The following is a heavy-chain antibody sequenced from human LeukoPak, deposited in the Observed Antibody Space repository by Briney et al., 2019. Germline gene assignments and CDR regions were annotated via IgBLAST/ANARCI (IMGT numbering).Heavy chain of an antibody. CDR2: ISGSGGST. D-gene: IGHD3-3*01. Sequence: GGSLRLSCAASGFTFSSYGMSWVRQAPGKGLEWVAAISGSGGSTDYADSVKGRFTISRDNSKNTLYLQMNSLRAEDTAVYYCAKDPGPTYYDFWSGYIDYWGQGTLVTVSS. CDR1: GFTFSSYG. J-gene: IGHJ4*02. CDR3: AKDPGPTYYDFWSGYIDY. V-gene: IGHV3-23*01.